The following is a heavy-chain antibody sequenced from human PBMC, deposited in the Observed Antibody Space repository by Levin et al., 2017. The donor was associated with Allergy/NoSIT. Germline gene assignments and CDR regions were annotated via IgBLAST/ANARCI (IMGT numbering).Heavy chain of an antibody. Sequence: ASVKVSCKASGYSFTGHYIHWMRQGPGQGPEWMGWIHPNTGATRYAPKFQDRITLTRDTSITTAYMEMRSLNSDDTAFYYCARELVSGAYYPDYWGQGTLVTVSS. J-gene: IGHJ4*02. V-gene: IGHV1-2*02. CDR3: ARELVSGAYYPDY. D-gene: IGHD2-15*01. CDR1: GYSFTGHY. CDR2: IHPNTGAT.